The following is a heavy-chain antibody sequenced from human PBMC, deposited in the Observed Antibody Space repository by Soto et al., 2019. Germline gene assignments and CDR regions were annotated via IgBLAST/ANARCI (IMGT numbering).Heavy chain of an antibody. D-gene: IGHD1-26*01. Sequence: QVQLVESGGGVVQPGRSLRLSCAASGFTFSSYGMHWVRQAPGKGLEWVAVISYDGSNKYYADSVKGRFTISRDNSKNTLYLQMSSLRAEHTAVYYCARSPYSVSYLAYFDYWGQGTLVTVSS. CDR3: ARSPYSVSYLAYFDY. V-gene: IGHV3-30*03. CDR2: ISYDGSNK. CDR1: GFTFSSYG. J-gene: IGHJ4*02.